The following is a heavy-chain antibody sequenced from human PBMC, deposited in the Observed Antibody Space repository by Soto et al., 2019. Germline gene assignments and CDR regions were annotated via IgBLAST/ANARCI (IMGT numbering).Heavy chain of an antibody. CDR2: TYYRSKWYN. J-gene: IGHJ5*02. Sequence: PSQTLSLTCAISGDSVSSNSAAWNWIRQSPSRGLEWLGRTYYRSKWYNDYAVSVKSRITINPDTSKNQFSLQLNSVTPEDTAVYYCARGFREGSSWEARYYNWFDPWGQGTLVTVSS. CDR3: ARGFREGSSWEARYYNWFDP. D-gene: IGHD6-13*01. V-gene: IGHV6-1*01. CDR1: GDSVSSNSAA.